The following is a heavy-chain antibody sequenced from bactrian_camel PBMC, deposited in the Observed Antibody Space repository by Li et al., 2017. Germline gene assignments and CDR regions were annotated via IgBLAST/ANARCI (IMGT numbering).Heavy chain of an antibody. J-gene: IGHJ6*01. CDR2: IDTGGGTT. Sequence: HVHLLESGGGSVEAGGSLKLSCRASGIPPGYNCFTWFRRAPGKDDEVIAGIDTGGGTTEYADSVKGRFTISKDNAKDTLYLQMTGLKHEDTGMYYCAADWAPTDWTTCMGLVAGSGYWGSGTQVTVS. CDR1: GIPPGYNC. CDR3: AADWAPTDWTTCMGLVAGSGY. V-gene: IGHV3S63*01. D-gene: IGHD3*01.